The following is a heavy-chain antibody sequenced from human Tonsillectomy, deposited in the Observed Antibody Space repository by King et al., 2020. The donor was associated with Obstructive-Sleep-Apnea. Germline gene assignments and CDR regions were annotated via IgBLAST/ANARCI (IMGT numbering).Heavy chain of an antibody. CDR3: ARQSEILTAYFH. CDR2: SYYSGST. Sequence: VQLQESGPGLVKPSETLSLTCTVSGGSIRSYYWSWIRQPPGKGLEWIGYSYYSGSTSYNPSLKSRGTISLDTSKNQFSLKLSSVTAADSAVYYCARQSEILTAYFHWGQGALVTVSS. V-gene: IGHV4-59*08. J-gene: IGHJ4*02. D-gene: IGHD3-9*01. CDR1: GGSIRSYY.